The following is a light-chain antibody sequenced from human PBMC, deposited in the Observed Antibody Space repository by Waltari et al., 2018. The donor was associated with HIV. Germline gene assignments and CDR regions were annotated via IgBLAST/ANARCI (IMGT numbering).Light chain of an antibody. V-gene: IGLV1-44*01. CDR2: SNN. Sequence: QSVLTQPPSASGTPGQRVTISCSGSSSNIEINTVSWYQQFPGTAPQLRIYSNNQRPSGVPDRCYGSKSGTAAALAISGLQSEDEADYDCATWDDSLNGPVFGGGTKLTVL. CDR3: ATWDDSLNGPV. J-gene: IGLJ3*02. CDR1: SSNIEINT.